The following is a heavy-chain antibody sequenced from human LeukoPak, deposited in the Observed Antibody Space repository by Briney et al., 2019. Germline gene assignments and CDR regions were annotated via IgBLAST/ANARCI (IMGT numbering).Heavy chain of an antibody. J-gene: IGHJ4*02. CDR2: IYYSGST. Sequence: PSETLSLTCTVSGGSISSYYWSWIRQPPGKGLEWIGYIYYSGSTNYSPSLKSRVTISVDTSKNQFSLKLSSVTAADTAVYYCARAEGFGDPFDYWGQGTLVTVSS. V-gene: IGHV4-59*01. CDR1: GGSISSYY. CDR3: ARAEGFGDPFDY. D-gene: IGHD3-10*01.